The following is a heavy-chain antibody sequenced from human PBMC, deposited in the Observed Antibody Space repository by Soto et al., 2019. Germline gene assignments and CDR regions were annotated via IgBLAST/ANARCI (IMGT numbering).Heavy chain of an antibody. V-gene: IGHV4-39*02. CDR1: GGSISSSSYY. CDR2: IYYSGST. CDR3: AREYYYGSGPWY. J-gene: IGHJ4*02. Sequence: NPSETLSLTCTVSGGSISSSSYYWGWIRQPPGKGLEWIGSIYYSGSTYYNPALKSRVTISVDTSKNQFSLKLSSVTAADTAVYYCAREYYYGSGPWYWGQGTLVTVS. D-gene: IGHD3-10*01.